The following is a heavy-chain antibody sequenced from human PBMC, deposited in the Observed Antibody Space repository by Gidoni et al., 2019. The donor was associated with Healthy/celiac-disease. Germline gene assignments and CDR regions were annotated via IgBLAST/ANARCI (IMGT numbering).Heavy chain of an antibody. CDR3: ARDPNCSGGSCSGDY. J-gene: IGHJ4*02. CDR2: IYYSGST. D-gene: IGHD2-15*01. V-gene: IGHV4-59*01. CDR1: GGSISSYY. Sequence: QVQLQESGPGLVKPSETLSLTCTVSGGSISSYYWSWIRQPPGKGLEWIGYIYYSGSTNYNPSLKSRVTISVDTSKNQFSLKLSSVTAADTAVYYCARDPNCSGGSCSGDYWGQGTLVTVSS.